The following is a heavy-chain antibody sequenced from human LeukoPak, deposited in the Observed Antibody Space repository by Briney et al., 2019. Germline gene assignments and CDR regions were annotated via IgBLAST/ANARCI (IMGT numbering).Heavy chain of an antibody. D-gene: IGHD3-3*01. Sequence: GGSLRLSCAASGFTLGSANAMTWVRQAPGKGLEWVSLISASGSATYYADSVRGRFAISRDISKNTLFLQMSSLRTEDTAVHYCAKGTLFGVVTSFDFWGQGTLVTVSS. J-gene: IGHJ4*02. CDR3: AKGTLFGVVTSFDF. V-gene: IGHV3-23*01. CDR2: ISASGSAT. CDR1: GFTLGSANA.